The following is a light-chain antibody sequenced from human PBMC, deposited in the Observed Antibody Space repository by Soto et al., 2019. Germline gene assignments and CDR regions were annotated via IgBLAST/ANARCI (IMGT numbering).Light chain of an antibody. CDR2: GAS. Sequence: EVVLTQSPVTLSLSPGERATLSCRASQSVSSNLAWYQQKPGQAPRLLIYGASTRATGFPDRFSGSGSGTEFTLTISRLQSEDFAVYYCQQYNNWPLTFGQGTKVDIK. CDR1: QSVSSN. V-gene: IGKV3-15*01. CDR3: QQYNNWPLT. J-gene: IGKJ1*01.